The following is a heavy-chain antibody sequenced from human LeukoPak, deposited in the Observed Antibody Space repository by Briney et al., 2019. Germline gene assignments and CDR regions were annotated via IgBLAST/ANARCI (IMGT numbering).Heavy chain of an antibody. CDR3: ARRGVGSRAYYYYYMDV. CDR1: GGSFRGYY. CDR2: IDHSGST. V-gene: IGHV4-34*01. D-gene: IGHD2-15*01. J-gene: IGHJ6*03. Sequence: SETLSLTCAVYGGSFRGYYWSWIRQPPGKGLEWIGEIDHSGSTNYNPSLKSRVTISVDTSKNQFSLKLSSVTAADTAVYYCARRGVGSRAYYYYYMDVWGKGTTVTVSS.